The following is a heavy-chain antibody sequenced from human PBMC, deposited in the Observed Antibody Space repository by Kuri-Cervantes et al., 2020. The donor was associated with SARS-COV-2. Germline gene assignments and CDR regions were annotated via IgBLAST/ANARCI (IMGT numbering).Heavy chain of an antibody. V-gene: IGHV4-59*11. CDR1: GGSISSHY. Sequence: SETLSLTCTVSGGSISSHYWSWIRQPPGKGLEWIGYIYYSGSTNYNPSLKSRVTISVDTSKNQFSLKLSSVTAADTAVYYCTSNDFWSGYSIFWGQGTLVTVSS. J-gene: IGHJ4*02. CDR2: IYYSGST. D-gene: IGHD3-3*01. CDR3: TSNDFWSGYSIF.